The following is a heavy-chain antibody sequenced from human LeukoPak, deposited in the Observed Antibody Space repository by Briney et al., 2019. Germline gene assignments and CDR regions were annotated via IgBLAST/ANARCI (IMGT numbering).Heavy chain of an antibody. Sequence: ASVKVSCKASGYTFASYAMNWVRQAPGQGLEWMGWINTNTGNPTYAQGFTGRFVFSLDTSVSTAYLQISSLKAEDTAVYYCAIGERTYYFDYWGQGTLVTVSS. CDR1: GYTFASYA. CDR2: INTNTGNP. J-gene: IGHJ4*02. V-gene: IGHV7-4-1*02. D-gene: IGHD3-10*01. CDR3: AIGERTYYFDY.